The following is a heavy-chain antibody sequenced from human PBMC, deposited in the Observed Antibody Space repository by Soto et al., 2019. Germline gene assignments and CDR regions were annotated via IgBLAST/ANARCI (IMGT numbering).Heavy chain of an antibody. Sequence: QITLKESGVTLEKPTQTLTLTCTFSEFSLTTTGAGVAWIRQPPGKALEWLALIYWDDDKRYSPSLKSRLTITKDTSKNQVVLTMTNMDPVDTATYYCARPYYDTSSYYYYFDYWGQGTLVTVSS. CDR3: ARPYYDTSSYYYYFDY. CDR2: IYWDDDK. D-gene: IGHD3-22*01. V-gene: IGHV2-5*02. J-gene: IGHJ4*02. CDR1: EFSLTTTGAG.